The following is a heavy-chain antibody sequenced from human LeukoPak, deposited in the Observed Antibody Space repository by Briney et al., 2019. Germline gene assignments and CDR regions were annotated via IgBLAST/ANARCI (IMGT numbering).Heavy chain of an antibody. CDR2: ISYDGSNK. D-gene: IGHD2-21*02. CDR3: AKGGPGDGNWFDL. Sequence: GRSLRLSCVASGFTFSGYDIHWVRQAPGKGLEWVTLISYDGSNKYYADSVKGRFTISRDNPKNTLYLQMNSLRGEDTAVYYCAKGGPGDGNWFDLWGQGTLVTVSS. CDR1: GFTFSGYD. V-gene: IGHV3-30*18. J-gene: IGHJ5*02.